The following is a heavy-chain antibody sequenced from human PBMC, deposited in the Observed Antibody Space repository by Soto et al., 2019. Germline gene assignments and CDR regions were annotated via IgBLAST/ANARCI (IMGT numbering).Heavy chain of an antibody. CDR2: IYYSGST. Sequence: PSETLSLTCTVSGGSISSGGYYWSWIRQHPGKGLEWIGYIYYSGSTYYNPSLKSRVTISVDTSKNQFSLKLSSVTAADTAVYYCARHQLRYNWFDPWGQLTPVPVSS. D-gene: IGHD2-2*01. CDR1: GGSISSGGYY. V-gene: IGHV4-31*03. CDR3: ARHQLRYNWFDP. J-gene: IGHJ5*02.